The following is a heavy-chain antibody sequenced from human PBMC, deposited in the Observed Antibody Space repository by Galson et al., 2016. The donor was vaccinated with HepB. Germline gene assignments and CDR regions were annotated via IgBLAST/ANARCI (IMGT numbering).Heavy chain of an antibody. V-gene: IGHV3-11*04. CDR1: GFTVSGKY. J-gene: IGHJ4*02. Sequence: SLRLSCAASGFTVSGKYMSWARQAPGKGLEWIAYITRSADLIYYADSVKGRFIISRDNAKRSLYLQMHSLRDEDTAVYYCARDDLVSDCGGDCYAVHFDFWGQGTLVTVSS. D-gene: IGHD2-21*02. CDR3: ARDDLVSDCGGDCYAVHFDF. CDR2: ITRSADLI.